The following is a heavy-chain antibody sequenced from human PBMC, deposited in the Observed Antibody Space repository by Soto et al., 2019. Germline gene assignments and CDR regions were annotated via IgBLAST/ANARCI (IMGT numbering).Heavy chain of an antibody. Sequence: PGXSLILSCAASGFTFSSYGMHCVRQAPGKGLEWVAVIWYDGSNKYYADSVKGRFTISRDNSKNTLYLQMNSLRAEDTAVYYCARSDIVATITFDIWGQGTMVTVSS. J-gene: IGHJ3*02. CDR1: GFTFSSYG. CDR3: ARSDIVATITFDI. V-gene: IGHV3-33*01. CDR2: IWYDGSNK. D-gene: IGHD5-12*01.